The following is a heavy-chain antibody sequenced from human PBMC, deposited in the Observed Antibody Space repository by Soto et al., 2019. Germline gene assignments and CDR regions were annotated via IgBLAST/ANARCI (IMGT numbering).Heavy chain of an antibody. CDR2: IKSDGSGT. CDR3: ARGDGDYYDGNGYLGRH. Sequence: EVQLVESGGGLVQPGGSLTLSCAASGFTFSSYWMHWVRQAPGKGLVWVARIKSDGSGTIYADCVKGRLTISRDNARNTLYLQMNSLRAEDTAVYFCARGDGDYYDGNGYLGRHWGQGTLVTVSS. V-gene: IGHV3-74*01. D-gene: IGHD3-22*01. J-gene: IGHJ4*02. CDR1: GFTFSSYW.